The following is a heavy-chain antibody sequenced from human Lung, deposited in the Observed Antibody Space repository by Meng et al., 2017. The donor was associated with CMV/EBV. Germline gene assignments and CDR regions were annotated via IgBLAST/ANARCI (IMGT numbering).Heavy chain of an antibody. CDR2: ISNSSSYT. Sequence: QVQLVESGGGLVKPGGSLRLSCAASGFTFSYHYRRWIRQAPGKGLEWVSYISNSSSYTNYADSVKGRFTISRDNAKNSLYLQMNSLRAEDTAVYYCARDRGATYYDYVWGSYQPMRLDYWGQGPLVTVAS. J-gene: IGHJ4*02. D-gene: IGHD3-16*01. CDR3: ARDRGATYYDYVWGSYQPMRLDY. V-gene: IGHV3-11*06. CDR1: GFTFSYHY.